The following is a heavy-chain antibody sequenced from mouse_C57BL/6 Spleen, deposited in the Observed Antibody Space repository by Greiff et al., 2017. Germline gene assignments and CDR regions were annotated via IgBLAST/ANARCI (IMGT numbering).Heavy chain of an antibody. V-gene: IGHV1-85*01. Sequence: VQLQQSGPELVKPGASVKLSCKASGYTFTSYDINWVKQRPGQGLEWIGWIYPRDGSTKYNEKFKGKATLTVDTSSSTAYMELHSLTSEDSAVYYCARMSSGYYYAMDYWGQGTSVTVSS. CDR2: IYPRDGST. D-gene: IGHD3-2*02. CDR1: GYTFTSYD. J-gene: IGHJ4*01. CDR3: ARMSSGYYYAMDY.